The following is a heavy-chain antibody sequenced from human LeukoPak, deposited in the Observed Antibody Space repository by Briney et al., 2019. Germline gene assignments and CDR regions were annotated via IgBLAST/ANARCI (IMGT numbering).Heavy chain of an antibody. CDR1: GYTFTGYY. D-gene: IGHD2-15*01. V-gene: IGHV1-2*02. CDR2: INPNSGGT. CDR3: ARDLVVGYCSGGSCYSGLYYFDY. Sequence: GAPVKVSCKASGYTFTGYYMHWVRQAPGQGLEWMGWINPNSGGTNYAQKFQGRVTMTRGTSISTAYMELSRLRSDDTAVYYCARDLVVGYCSGGSCYSGLYYFDYWGQGTLVTVSS. J-gene: IGHJ4*02.